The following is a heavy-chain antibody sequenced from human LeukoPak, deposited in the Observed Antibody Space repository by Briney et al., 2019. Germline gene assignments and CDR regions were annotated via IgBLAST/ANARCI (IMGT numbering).Heavy chain of an antibody. CDR3: AKDIVVVVAATPLDY. D-gene: IGHD2-15*01. Sequence: AISGSGGSTYYADSVKGRFTISRDNSKNTLCLQMNSLRAEDTAVYYCAKDIVVVVAATPLDYWGQGTLVTVSS. V-gene: IGHV3-23*01. J-gene: IGHJ4*02. CDR2: ISGSGGST.